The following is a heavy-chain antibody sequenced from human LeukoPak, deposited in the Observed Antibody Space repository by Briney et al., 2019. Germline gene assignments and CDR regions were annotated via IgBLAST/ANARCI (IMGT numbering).Heavy chain of an antibody. CDR2: IYHSGST. V-gene: IGHV4-30-2*01. CDR1: GGSISSGGYS. J-gene: IGHJ5*02. Sequence: ASETLSLTCAVSGGSISSGGYSWSWIRQPPGKGLEWIGYIYHSGSTYYNPSLKSRVTISVDRSKNQFSPKLSSVTAADTAVYYCARQVDCSSTSCPFDPWGQGTLVTVSS. CDR3: ARQVDCSSTSCPFDP. D-gene: IGHD2-2*01.